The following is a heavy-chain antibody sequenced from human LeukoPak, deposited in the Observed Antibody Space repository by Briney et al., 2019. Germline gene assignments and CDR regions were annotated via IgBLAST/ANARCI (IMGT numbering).Heavy chain of an antibody. J-gene: IGHJ5*02. CDR3: ARGRWLQLGVWFDP. D-gene: IGHD5-24*01. CDR1: GASISSNNW. Sequence: PSGTLSLTCAVSGASISSNNWWWSWVRQPPGKGLEWIGEIYHSGSTNYNPSLKSRVTISVDTSKNQFSLKLSSVTAADTAVYYCARGRWLQLGVWFDPWGQGTLVTVSS. CDR2: IYHSGST. V-gene: IGHV4-4*02.